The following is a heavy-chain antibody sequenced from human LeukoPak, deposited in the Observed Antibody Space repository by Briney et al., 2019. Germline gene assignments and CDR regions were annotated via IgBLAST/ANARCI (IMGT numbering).Heavy chain of an antibody. CDR2: VSSSGSTI. CDR3: ARDHIVAGFDY. J-gene: IGHJ4*02. D-gene: IGHD5-12*01. Sequence: PGGSLRLSCAASGFTFSSYSMNWVRQAPGKGLEWVSSVSSSGSTIYYADSVKGRFTISRDNAKNSLYLQMNSLRAEDTAVYYCARDHIVAGFDYWGQGTLVTVSS. V-gene: IGHV3-48*04. CDR1: GFTFSSYS.